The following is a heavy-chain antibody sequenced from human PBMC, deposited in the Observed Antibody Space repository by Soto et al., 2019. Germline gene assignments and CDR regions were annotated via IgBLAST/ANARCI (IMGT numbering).Heavy chain of an antibody. V-gene: IGHV4-39*01. J-gene: IGHJ5*02. D-gene: IGHD6-25*01. CDR2: MYYSGTT. CDR3: AVVDSTGNWFDP. CDR1: GGSISSSDFY. Sequence: QLQLQKSGPGLVKPSETLSLTCTVSGGSISSSDFYWGWLRQTPGKGLEFIGSMYYSGTTYYNPSLKSRVTISVDTSKNQFTLKLISVSAADTAVYYCAVVDSTGNWFDPWGEGALVTVSS.